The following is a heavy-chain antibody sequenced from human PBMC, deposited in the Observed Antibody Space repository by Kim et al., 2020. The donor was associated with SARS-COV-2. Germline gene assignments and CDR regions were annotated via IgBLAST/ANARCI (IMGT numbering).Heavy chain of an antibody. CDR2: ISGSGSGT. J-gene: IGHJ4*02. Sequence: GGSLRLSCAASGFTFSSYAVSWVRQAPGKGLEWVSGISGSGSGTDYADSVKGRFTISRDNSKNTLYLQMNSLRADDTAVYYCAKGVKYQVPRSVLDYWGQGTLVTVSS. D-gene: IGHD6-13*01. V-gene: IGHV3-23*01. CDR3: AKGVKYQVPRSVLDY. CDR1: GFTFSSYA.